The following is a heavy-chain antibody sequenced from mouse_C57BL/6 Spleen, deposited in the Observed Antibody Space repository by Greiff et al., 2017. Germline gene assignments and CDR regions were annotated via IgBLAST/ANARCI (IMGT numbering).Heavy chain of an antibody. D-gene: IGHD2-4*01. J-gene: IGHJ3*01. CDR3: ARTGDYDRFAY. Sequence: VQGVESGPELVKPGASVKISCKASGYAFSSSWMNWVKQRPGKGLEWIGRIYPGAGDTNYNGKFKGKATLTADKSSSTAYMQLSSLTSEDSAVYFCARTGDYDRFAYWGQGTLVTVSA. CDR1: GYAFSSSW. CDR2: IYPGAGDT. V-gene: IGHV1-82*01.